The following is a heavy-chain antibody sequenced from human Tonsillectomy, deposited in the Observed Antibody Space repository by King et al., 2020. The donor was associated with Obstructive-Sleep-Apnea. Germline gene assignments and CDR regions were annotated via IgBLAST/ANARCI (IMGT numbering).Heavy chain of an antibody. CDR1: GGSISSYY. CDR3: ARELEGYYYGMDV. Sequence: VQLQDSGPGLVKPSETLSLTCTVSGGSISSYYWNWVRPPPGKGLEWIGFIYYSGTTNYSPSLKSRVTISVDMSKNQFSLKLNSVTTADTAVYYCARELEGYYYGMDVWGQGTTVTVSS. V-gene: IGHV4-59*01. D-gene: IGHD1-1*01. CDR2: IYYSGTT. J-gene: IGHJ6*02.